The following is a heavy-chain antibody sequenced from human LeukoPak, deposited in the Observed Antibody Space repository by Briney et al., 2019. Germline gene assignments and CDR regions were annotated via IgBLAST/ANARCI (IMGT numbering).Heavy chain of an antibody. D-gene: IGHD6-19*01. CDR2: IIPIFGTA. J-gene: IGHJ4*02. CDR1: GGTFSSYA. Sequence: SSVTVSCKASGGTFSSYAISWVRQAPGQGLEWMGGIIPIFGTANYAQTLKGRVTITADESTSTASMELSSLRSEDTAVYYCARDPLAVAGILDYWGEGTLVTVSS. CDR3: ARDPLAVAGILDY. V-gene: IGHV1-69*01.